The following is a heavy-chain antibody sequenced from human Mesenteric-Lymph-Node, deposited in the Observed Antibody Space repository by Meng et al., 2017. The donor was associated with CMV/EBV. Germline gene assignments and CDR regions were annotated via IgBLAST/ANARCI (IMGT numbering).Heavy chain of an antibody. CDR1: GGSISSYY. D-gene: IGHD7-27*01. J-gene: IGHJ4*02. Sequence: SETLSLTCTVSGGSISSYYWSWIRQPPGKGLEWIGYIYYSGSTNYNPSLKSRVTISVDTSKNQFSLKLSSVTAADTAVYYCARGGWGRTIDYWGQGTLVTVSS. CDR3: ARGGWGRTIDY. V-gene: IGHV4-59*01. CDR2: IYYSGST.